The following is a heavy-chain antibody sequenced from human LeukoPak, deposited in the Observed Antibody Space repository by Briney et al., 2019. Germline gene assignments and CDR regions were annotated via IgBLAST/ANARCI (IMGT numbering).Heavy chain of an antibody. J-gene: IGHJ6*02. V-gene: IGHV3-33*01. D-gene: IGHD2-2*01. Sequence: GGSLRLSCAASGFTFSSCGMHWVRQAPGKGLEWVAVIWYDGSNKYYADSVKGRFTISRDNSKNTLYLQMNSLRAEDTAVYYCARGLGYCSSTSCESYYYYGMDVWGQGTTVTVSS. CDR2: IWYDGSNK. CDR3: ARGLGYCSSTSCESYYYYGMDV. CDR1: GFTFSSCG.